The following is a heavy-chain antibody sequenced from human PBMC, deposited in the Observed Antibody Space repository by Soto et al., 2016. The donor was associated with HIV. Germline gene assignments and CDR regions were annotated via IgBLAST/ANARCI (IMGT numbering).Heavy chain of an antibody. CDR1: AFRFTDYT. CDR2: INPNGGDT. CDR3: ARGERITMVRGGPPYYYYMDV. Sequence: QVCLVQSGAEVKTPGASVKVSCKASAFRFTDYTIHWVRQAPGQGLEWMGWINPNGGDTNYAQKFQGRVIMTRDTSISMAYMELSRLRSDDTAVYYCARGERITMVRGGPPYYYYMDVWGKGTTVTVS. V-gene: IGHV1-2*02. J-gene: IGHJ6*03. D-gene: IGHD3-10*01.